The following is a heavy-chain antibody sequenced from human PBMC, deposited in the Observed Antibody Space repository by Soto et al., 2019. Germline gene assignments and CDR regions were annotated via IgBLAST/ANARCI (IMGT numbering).Heavy chain of an antibody. CDR2: IYYSGST. D-gene: IGHD5-18*01. J-gene: IGHJ3*02. Sequence: QVQLQESGPGLVKPSETLSLTCTVSVGSISSYYWSWIRQPPGKGLEWIGYIYYSGSTNYNPSLKSRVTISVDTSKNQFSLKLSSVTAADTAVYYCARAPHSHIDAFDIWGQGTMVTVSS. V-gene: IGHV4-59*01. CDR3: ARAPHSHIDAFDI. CDR1: VGSISSYY.